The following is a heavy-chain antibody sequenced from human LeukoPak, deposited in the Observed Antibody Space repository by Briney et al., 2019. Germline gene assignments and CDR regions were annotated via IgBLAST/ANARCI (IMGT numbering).Heavy chain of an antibody. V-gene: IGHV4-4*02. CDR3: ARVGRGRYCDYVWGSYHIDY. CDR2: IYHSGST. Sequence: SETLSLTCAVSGGSISSSNWWSWVRQPPGKGLEWIGEIYHSGSTNYNPSLKSRVTISVDRSKNQFSLKLSSVTAADTAVYYCARVGRGRYCDYVWGSYHIDYWGQGTLVTVSS. CDR1: GGSISSSNW. J-gene: IGHJ4*02. D-gene: IGHD3-16*02.